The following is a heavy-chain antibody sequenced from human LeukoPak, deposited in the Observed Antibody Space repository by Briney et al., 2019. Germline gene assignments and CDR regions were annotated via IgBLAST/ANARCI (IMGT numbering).Heavy chain of an antibody. CDR2: ISAYNGNT. Sequence: ASVKSSCKASGYTFTSYGISWVRQAPGQGLEWMGWISAYNGNTNYAQKLKGRVTMTTDTSTSTAYMELRSLRSDDTAVYYCARGAQQLVLSAWFDHWGEGSMVAVSS. V-gene: IGHV1-18*01. CDR3: ARGAQQLVLSAWFDH. D-gene: IGHD6-13*01. CDR1: GYTFTSYG. J-gene: IGHJ5*02.